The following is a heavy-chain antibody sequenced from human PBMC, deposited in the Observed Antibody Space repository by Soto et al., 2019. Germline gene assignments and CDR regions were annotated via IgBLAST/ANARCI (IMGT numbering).Heavy chain of an antibody. CDR1: GYTFTSYG. CDR2: ISAYNGNT. D-gene: IGHD5-12*01. Sequence: ASVKVSCKASGYTFTSYGISWVRQAPGQGLEWMGWISAYNGNTNYAQKLQGRLTMTRNTSISTVYMELSSLTFEDTAVYYCARGRVIVAGGFDPWGQGTLVTVSS. J-gene: IGHJ5*01. CDR3: ARGRVIVAGGFDP. V-gene: IGHV1-18*01.